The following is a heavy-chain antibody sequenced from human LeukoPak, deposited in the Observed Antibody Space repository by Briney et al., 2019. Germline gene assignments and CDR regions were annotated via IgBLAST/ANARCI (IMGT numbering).Heavy chain of an antibody. J-gene: IGHJ4*02. CDR2: IIPIFGTA. CDR1: GGTFSSYA. CDR3: ARGLIAAAGKFDY. V-gene: IGHV1-69*13. D-gene: IGHD6-13*01. Sequence: GASVKVSCKASGGTFSSYAISWVRQAPGQGLEWMGGIIPIFGTANYAQKFQGRVTITADESTSTAYMELSSLRSEDTAVYYCARGLIAAAGKFDYWGQGTLVTVSS.